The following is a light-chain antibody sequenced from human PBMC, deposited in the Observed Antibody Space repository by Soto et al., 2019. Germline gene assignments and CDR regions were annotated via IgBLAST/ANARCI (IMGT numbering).Light chain of an antibody. J-gene: IGKJ1*01. Sequence: DIQMTQSPSSLSASAGDRVTISCQASEGIAGYLKWYQQKPGKAPRLLIYAASNLQSGVPSRFSGSGSGTDFTLTITSLQPEDFATYYCQQSYNSPTFGQGTKVEIK. CDR3: QQSYNSPT. CDR1: EGIAGY. V-gene: IGKV1-39*01. CDR2: AAS.